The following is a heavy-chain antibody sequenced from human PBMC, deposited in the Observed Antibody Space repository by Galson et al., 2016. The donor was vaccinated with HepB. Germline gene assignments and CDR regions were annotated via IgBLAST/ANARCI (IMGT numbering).Heavy chain of an antibody. J-gene: IGHJ5*02. V-gene: IGHV5-51*01. CDR3: ARHIGGRFLEYLNNYYFDP. Sequence: QSGAEVKKPGESLKISCKGSGYSFNSQWIGWVRQMPGKGLEWVGIIYPGDSDIRYTPSLQGQVTISADKSISTAYLQWSSLKASDTAMYYCARHIGGRFLEYLNNYYFDPWGQGTLVTVSS. CDR2: IYPGDSDI. CDR1: GYSFNSQW. D-gene: IGHD3-3*01.